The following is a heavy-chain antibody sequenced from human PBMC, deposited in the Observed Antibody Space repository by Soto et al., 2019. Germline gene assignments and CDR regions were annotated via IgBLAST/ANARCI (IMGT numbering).Heavy chain of an antibody. J-gene: IGHJ4*02. Sequence: PSETLSLTCTVSGGSISSGDYYWSWIRQPPGKGLEWIGYIYYSGSTYYNPSLKSRVTISVDTSKNQFSLKLSSVTAADTAVYYCARGADYCDSSGYYRPFDYWGQGTLVTVSS. V-gene: IGHV4-30-4*01. CDR1: GGSISSGDYY. CDR3: ARGADYCDSSGYYRPFDY. D-gene: IGHD3-22*01. CDR2: IYYSGST.